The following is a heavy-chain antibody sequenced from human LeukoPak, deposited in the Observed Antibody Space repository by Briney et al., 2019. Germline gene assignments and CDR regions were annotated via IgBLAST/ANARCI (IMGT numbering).Heavy chain of an antibody. V-gene: IGHV3-21*01. Sequence: GRSLKLSCASSGFSFNYYDMNWVRQAPGKGLEWVSSISYKSDFIYYSDSVRGRFTISRDNAENSLYLQMNSLRAEDTAVYYCARADCSSSTCYLRRSWFDPWGQGTLVTVPS. D-gene: IGHD2-2*01. CDR3: ARADCSSSTCYLRRSWFDP. J-gene: IGHJ5*02. CDR1: GFSFNYYD. CDR2: ISYKSDFI.